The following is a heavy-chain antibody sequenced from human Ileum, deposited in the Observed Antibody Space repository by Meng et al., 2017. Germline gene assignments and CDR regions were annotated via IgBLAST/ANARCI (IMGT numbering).Heavy chain of an antibody. V-gene: IGHV3-23*01. D-gene: IGHD3-22*01. CDR2: LSGSGGST. J-gene: IGHJ4*02. CDR1: GSTSSSYA. CDR3: AKDTRKNYCDSSSYSIDY. Sequence: GGSLRPSCAASGSTSSSYAMSWVRQAPGKGLEWVSALSGSGGSTYYADSVEGRFTISRNNSKNTLYLNMNSLRAEDTAVYYCAKDTRKNYCDSSSYSIDYWGQGTLVTVSS.